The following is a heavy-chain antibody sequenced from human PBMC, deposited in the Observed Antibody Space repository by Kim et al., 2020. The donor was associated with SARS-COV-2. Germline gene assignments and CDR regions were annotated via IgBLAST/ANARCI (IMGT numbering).Heavy chain of an antibody. Sequence: ASVKVSCKASGYTFTGYYMHWVRQAPGQGLEWMGWINPNSGGTNYAQKFQGWVTMTRDTSISTAYMELSRLRSDDTAVYYCAREAIYYDSSGYPSFGYYYGMDVWGQGTTVTVSS. CDR2: INPNSGGT. V-gene: IGHV1-2*04. J-gene: IGHJ6*02. D-gene: IGHD3-22*01. CDR3: AREAIYYDSSGYPSFGYYYGMDV. CDR1: GYTFTGYY.